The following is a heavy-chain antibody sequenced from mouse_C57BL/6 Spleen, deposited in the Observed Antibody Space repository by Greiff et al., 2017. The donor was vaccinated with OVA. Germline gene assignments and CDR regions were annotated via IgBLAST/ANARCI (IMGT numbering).Heavy chain of an antibody. CDR2: INPYNGDT. Sequence: EVKLVESGPELVKPGDSVKISCKASGYSFTGYFMNWVMQSHGKSLEWIGRINPYNGDTFYNQKFKGKATLTVDKSSSTAHMELRSLTSEDSAVYYCARRDYDYDYFDYWGQGTTLTVSS. J-gene: IGHJ2*01. V-gene: IGHV1-20*01. CDR1: GYSFTGYF. CDR3: ARRDYDYDYFDY. D-gene: IGHD2-4*01.